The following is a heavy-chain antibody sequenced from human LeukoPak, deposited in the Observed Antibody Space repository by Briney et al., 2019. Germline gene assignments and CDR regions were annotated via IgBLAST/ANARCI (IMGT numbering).Heavy chain of an antibody. J-gene: IGHJ4*02. D-gene: IGHD6-13*01. CDR2: INHSGST. V-gene: IGHV4-34*01. CDR3: ARDPTAGY. CDR1: GGSFSGYY. Sequence: SETLSLTCTVSGGSFSGYYWSWIRQPPGKGLEWIGEINHSGSTNYNPSLKSRVTISVDTSKNQFSLKLSSVTAADTAVYYCARDPTAGYWGQGTLVTVSS.